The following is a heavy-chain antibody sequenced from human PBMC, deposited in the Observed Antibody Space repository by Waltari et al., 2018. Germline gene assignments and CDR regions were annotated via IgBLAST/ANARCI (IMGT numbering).Heavy chain of an antibody. J-gene: IGHJ6*02. Sequence: QVQLVQSGAEVKKPGASVKVSCKASGYTFTSYDINWVRQATGQGLEWMGWMNPNSGNTGYAQKFQGRVTITRNTSISTAYMELSSVTAADTAVYYCARSHSGDYYYGMDVWGQGTTVTVSS. CDR3: ARSHSGDYYYGMDV. D-gene: IGHD3-10*01. CDR2: MNPNSGNT. CDR1: GYTFTSYD. V-gene: IGHV1-8*03.